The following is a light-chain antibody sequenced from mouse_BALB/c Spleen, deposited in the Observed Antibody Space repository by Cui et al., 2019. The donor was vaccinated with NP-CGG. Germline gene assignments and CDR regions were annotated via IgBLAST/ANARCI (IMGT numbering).Light chain of an antibody. Sequence: AVVTQAAALTTSPGETGTLTCRSSTGAVTTSNYANWVQEKPDHLFTGLIGGTNNRAPGVPARFSGSLIGDKAAFTITGAQTEDETIYFCALWYSNHWVFGGGTKLTVL. J-gene: IGLJ1*01. CDR1: TGAVTTSNY. CDR2: GTN. CDR3: ALWYSNHWV. V-gene: IGLV1*01.